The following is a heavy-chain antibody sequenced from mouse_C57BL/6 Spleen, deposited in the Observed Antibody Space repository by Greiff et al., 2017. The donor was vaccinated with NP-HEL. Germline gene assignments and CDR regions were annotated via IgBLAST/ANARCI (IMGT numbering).Heavy chain of an antibody. CDR3: ARFDITTVVGGYYAMDY. Sequence: QVQLQQPGAELVRPGTSVKLSCKASGYTFTSYWMHWVKQRPGQGLEWIGVIDPSDSYTNYNQKFKGKATLTVDTSSSTAYMQLSSLTSEDSAVYYCARFDITTVVGGYYAMDYWGQVTSVTVSS. V-gene: IGHV1-59*01. J-gene: IGHJ4*01. CDR2: IDPSDSYT. D-gene: IGHD1-1*01. CDR1: GYTFTSYW.